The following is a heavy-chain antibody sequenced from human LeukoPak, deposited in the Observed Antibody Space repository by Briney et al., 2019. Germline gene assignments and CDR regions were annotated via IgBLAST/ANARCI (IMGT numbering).Heavy chain of an antibody. D-gene: IGHD6-19*01. Sequence: SETLSLTCAVYGGSFSGYYWSWIRQPPGKGLEWIGEINHSGSTNYNPSLKSRVTMSVDTSKNQFSLKLSSVTAADTAVYYCARGINPAVAGFHFDYWGQGTLVTVSS. V-gene: IGHV4-34*01. CDR2: INHSGST. CDR3: ARGINPAVAGFHFDY. CDR1: GGSFSGYY. J-gene: IGHJ4*02.